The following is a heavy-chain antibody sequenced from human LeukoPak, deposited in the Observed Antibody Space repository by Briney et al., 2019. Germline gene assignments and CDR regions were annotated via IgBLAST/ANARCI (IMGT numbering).Heavy chain of an antibody. Sequence: GESLKISCKASGYSFANDWIGWVRQMPGKGLEYMGIIYPHDSETRYSRSFQGQVTISADTSITTAYLQWSSLRASDTAMYYRVTVNTAMTPAFFTYWGQGTLVTVSS. V-gene: IGHV5-51*01. J-gene: IGHJ4*02. D-gene: IGHD5-18*01. CDR3: VTVNTAMTPAFFTY. CDR2: IYPHDSET. CDR1: GYSFANDW.